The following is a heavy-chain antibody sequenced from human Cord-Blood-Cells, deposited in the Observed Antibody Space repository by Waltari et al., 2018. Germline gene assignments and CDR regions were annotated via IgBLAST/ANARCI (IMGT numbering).Heavy chain of an antibody. CDR2: INPNSGGT. CDR3: ARDILTGYYISRNAFDI. J-gene: IGHJ3*02. CDR1: GYTFTGYC. V-gene: IGHV1-2*02. D-gene: IGHD3-9*01. Sequence: QVQLVQSGAEVKKPGASVKVSCKASGYTFTGYCMHWVRQAPGQGLEWMGWINPNSGGTNYAQKFQGRVTMTRDTSISTAYMELSRLRSDDTAVYYCARDILTGYYISRNAFDIWGQGTMVTVSS.